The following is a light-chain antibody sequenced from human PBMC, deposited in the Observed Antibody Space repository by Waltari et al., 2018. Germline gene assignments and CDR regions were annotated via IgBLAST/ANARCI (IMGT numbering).Light chain of an antibody. CDR3: QQYYSTPRT. J-gene: IGKJ4*01. V-gene: IGKV4-1*01. CDR1: QCVVYSSKHKND. CDR2: WAS. Sequence: DIVMTQSPDSLAVSLGERATINYKDSQCVVYSSKHKNDLAWYQQKPGQHPKLLIYWASTRESGVPDRFSGSWSGTDFTLTISSLQAEDVAVYYCQQYYSTPRTFGGGTKVEIK.